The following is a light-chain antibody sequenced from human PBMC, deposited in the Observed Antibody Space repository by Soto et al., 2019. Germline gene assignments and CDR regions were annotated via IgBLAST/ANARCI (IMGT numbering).Light chain of an antibody. J-gene: IGKJ1*01. CDR2: GAS. CDR3: QQYNNWSPWT. Sequence: EIVMTQSPATLSVSPGQRATLSCRASQSGSSNLAWYQQIPGQAPRLLIYGASTRATGIPVRFSGSGSETEFTLTISSLQSEDFAVYYCQQYNNWSPWTFGQGTKVEIK. V-gene: IGKV3-15*01. CDR1: QSGSSN.